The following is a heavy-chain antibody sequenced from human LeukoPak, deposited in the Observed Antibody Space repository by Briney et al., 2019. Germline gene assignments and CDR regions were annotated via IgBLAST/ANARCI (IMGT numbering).Heavy chain of an antibody. CDR3: AKEGSVDSSGWYFDF. CDR2: ISHDGSNK. V-gene: IGHV3-30*18. Sequence: GGSLRLSCAASGFTFSSYGIHWVRQAPGKGLEWVAVISHDGSNKYYADSVKGRFTISRDNSKNTVFLKMNKLRVEDTGVYYCAKEGSVDSSGWYFDFWGQGTLVTASS. J-gene: IGHJ4*02. CDR1: GFTFSSYG. D-gene: IGHD6-19*01.